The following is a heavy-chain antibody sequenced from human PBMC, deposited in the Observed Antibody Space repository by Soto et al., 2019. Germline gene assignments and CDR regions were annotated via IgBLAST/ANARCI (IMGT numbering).Heavy chain of an antibody. Sequence: QITLKESGPTLVKPTQTLTLTCTFSGFSLSTSGVGVGWIRQPPGKALEWLALIYWDDDKRYSPSLKSRLTXTXDTSKHQVVLTMTNMDPVDTATYYCAHRQRTVYFDYWGQGTLVTVSS. V-gene: IGHV2-5*02. J-gene: IGHJ4*02. CDR2: IYWDDDK. CDR1: GFSLSTSGVG. CDR3: AHRQRTVYFDY. D-gene: IGHD4-17*01.